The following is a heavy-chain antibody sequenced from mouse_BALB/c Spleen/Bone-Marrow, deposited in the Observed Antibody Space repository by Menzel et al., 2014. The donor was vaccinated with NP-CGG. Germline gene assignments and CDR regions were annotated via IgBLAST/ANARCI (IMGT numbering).Heavy chain of an antibody. Sequence: EVQVVESGPDLVKPSQSLSLTCTVTGYSITSGYSCHWIRQFPGNKLEWMGYIHYSGSTNYNPSLKSRISITRDTSKNQFFLQLNSVTTEDTATYYCTRRGLYYGYAMDYWGQGTSVTVSS. D-gene: IGHD1-1*02. CDR1: GYSITSGYS. CDR2: IHYSGST. V-gene: IGHV3-1*02. CDR3: TRRGLYYGYAMDY. J-gene: IGHJ4*01.